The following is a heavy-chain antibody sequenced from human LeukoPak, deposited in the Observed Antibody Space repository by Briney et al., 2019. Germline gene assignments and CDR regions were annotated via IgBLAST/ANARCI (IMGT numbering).Heavy chain of an antibody. CDR3: ARVAVAGVYYYYGMDV. J-gene: IGHJ6*02. CDR2: IYSGGST. D-gene: IGHD6-19*01. Sequence: PGGSLRLSCAASGFTVSGNYMSWVRQAPGKGLEWVSVIYSGGSTYYADSVKGRFTISRDNSKNTLYLQMNSLRAEDTAVYYCARVAVAGVYYYYGMDVWGQGTTVTVSS. CDR1: GFTVSGNY. V-gene: IGHV3-53*01.